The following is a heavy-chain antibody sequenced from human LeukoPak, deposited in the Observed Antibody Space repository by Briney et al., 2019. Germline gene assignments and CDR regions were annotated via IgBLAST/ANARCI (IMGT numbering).Heavy chain of an antibody. D-gene: IGHD6-19*01. CDR1: GFTCSSYE. CDR2: ISSSGSTI. Sequence: GGSLRLSWAASGFTCSSYEMNWVRQAPGKGLEWVSYISSSGSTIYYADSVKGRFTISRDNAKNSLYLQMNSLRAEDTAVYYCARARQWLGILDYWGQGTLVTVSS. CDR3: ARARQWLGILDY. V-gene: IGHV3-48*03. J-gene: IGHJ4*02.